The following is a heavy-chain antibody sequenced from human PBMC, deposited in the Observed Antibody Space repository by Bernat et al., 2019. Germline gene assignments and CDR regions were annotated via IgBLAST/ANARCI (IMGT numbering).Heavy chain of an antibody. V-gene: IGHV2-70*15. CDR1: GFSLSTGGMC. J-gene: IGHJ4*02. Sequence: QVTLRESGPALVRRTQTLTLTCTFSGFSLSTGGMCVSWIRQPPGEALEWLARIDWDDDKYYSTSMKTRLTISKDTSKNQVVLTVTNADPVDTATYYCARTPCITATSTPFAFDYWGQGALVTVSS. D-gene: IGHD6-13*01. CDR2: IDWDDDK. CDR3: ARTPCITATSTPFAFDY.